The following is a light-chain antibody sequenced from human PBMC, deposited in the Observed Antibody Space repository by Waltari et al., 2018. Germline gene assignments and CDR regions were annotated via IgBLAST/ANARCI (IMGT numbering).Light chain of an antibody. CDR2: AAS. Sequence: IQLTQSPSSLSASVGDRVTITCRASQDISSHLAWYQQIPWKAPKLLIYAASTLQSGGPSRFGGSGSGTDFTLTISSLQPEDFATFYCLQLYSYPRTFGGGTKVEIK. J-gene: IGKJ4*01. CDR1: QDISSH. CDR3: LQLYSYPRT. V-gene: IGKV1-9*01.